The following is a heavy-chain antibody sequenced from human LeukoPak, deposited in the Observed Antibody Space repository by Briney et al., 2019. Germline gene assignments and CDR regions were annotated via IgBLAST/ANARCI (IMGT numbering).Heavy chain of an antibody. CDR3: ARDKRFEGDGFDY. Sequence: GGSLILSCAASGFTFSSYSMNWVRQAPGKGLEWVSSISSSSSYIYYADSVKGRFTISRDNAKNSLYLQMNSLRAEDTAVYYCARDKRFEGDGFDYWGQGTLITVSS. D-gene: IGHD3-3*01. CDR1: GFTFSSYS. J-gene: IGHJ4*02. V-gene: IGHV3-21*01. CDR2: ISSSSSYI.